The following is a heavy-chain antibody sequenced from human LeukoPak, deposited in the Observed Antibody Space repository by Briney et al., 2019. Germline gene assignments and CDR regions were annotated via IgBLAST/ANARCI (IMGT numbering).Heavy chain of an antibody. CDR3: ARGGYYDSSGYYYPFDY. CDR1: GGSISSSNW. Sequence: SGTLSLTCAVSGGSISSSNWWSWVRQPPGKGLEWIGEIYHSGSTYYNPSLKSRVTISVDRSKNQFSLKLSSVTAADTAVYYCARGGYYDSSGYYYPFDYWGQGTLVTVSS. CDR2: IYHSGST. D-gene: IGHD3-22*01. J-gene: IGHJ4*02. V-gene: IGHV4-4*02.